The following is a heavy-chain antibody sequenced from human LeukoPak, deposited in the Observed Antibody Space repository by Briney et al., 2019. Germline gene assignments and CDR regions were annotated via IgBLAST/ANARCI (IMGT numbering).Heavy chain of an antibody. D-gene: IGHD3-22*01. V-gene: IGHV4-39*07. Sequence: SETLSLTCTVSGGSISGSYYYWGWIRQPPGKGLEWIGSIFYTGSTYYNASLKSRVTISVDTSKNQFSLKLSSVTAADTAVYYCARDYHDSTGYYYPIDSWGQGILVTVSS. CDR1: GGSISGSYYY. CDR2: IFYTGST. CDR3: ARDYHDSTGYYYPIDS. J-gene: IGHJ4*02.